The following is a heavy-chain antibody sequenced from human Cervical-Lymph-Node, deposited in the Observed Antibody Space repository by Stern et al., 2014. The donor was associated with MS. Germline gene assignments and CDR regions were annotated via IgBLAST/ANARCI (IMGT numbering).Heavy chain of an antibody. CDR3: ASGRLGSENAFDI. CDR1: GYTFTSYG. D-gene: IGHD2-15*01. V-gene: IGHV1-18*01. CDR2: FMVYNGTA. J-gene: IGHJ3*02. Sequence: QVQLVQSGAEVKKPGASLKVSCKASGYTFTSYGISWVRQAPGQGLEWMGWFMVYNGTANTAEMLQGRVTVTTATSTSTANIEVRRLRSDDTAVYYCASGRLGSENAFDIWGQGTMVTVSS.